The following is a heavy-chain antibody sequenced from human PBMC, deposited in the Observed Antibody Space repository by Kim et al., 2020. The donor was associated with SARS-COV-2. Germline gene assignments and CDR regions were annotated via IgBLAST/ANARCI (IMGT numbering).Heavy chain of an antibody. CDR1: GGSIGSTSYY. CDR3: ARSDRAY. J-gene: IGHJ4*02. CDR2: IYYSGST. Sequence: SETLSLTCTVSGGSIGSTSYYWGWIRQPPGKGLEWIGSIYYSGSTYYNPSLKSRVTISVDTSKNQFSLKLSSVTAADTAVYYCARSDRAYWGQGTLLTVSS. V-gene: IGHV4-39*01.